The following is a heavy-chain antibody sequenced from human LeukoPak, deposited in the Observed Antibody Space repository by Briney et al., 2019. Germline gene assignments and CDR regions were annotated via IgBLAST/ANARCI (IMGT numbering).Heavy chain of an antibody. Sequence: SETLYLTCTVSGGSISSYSWSWIRQPPGKGLEWIGYIYHSGSTYYNPSLKSRVTISVDRSKNQFSLKLSSVTAADTAVYYCARSGRVYDAFDIWGQGTMVTVSS. CDR2: IYHSGST. V-gene: IGHV4-30-2*01. D-gene: IGHD1-14*01. CDR3: ARSGRVYDAFDI. CDR1: GGSISSYS. J-gene: IGHJ3*02.